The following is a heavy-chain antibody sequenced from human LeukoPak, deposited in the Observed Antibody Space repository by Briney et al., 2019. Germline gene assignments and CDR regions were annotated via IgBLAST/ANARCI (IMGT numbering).Heavy chain of an antibody. Sequence: ASVKVSCKASGYTFTNYDINWLRQTTGQGLEWMGWMNPNSGNTGYAQKFQGRVTMTRTTSMNTAYMELNSLRSEDTAVYFCARGHWTGYNYNWFDPWGHGTLVTVSS. D-gene: IGHD3/OR15-3a*01. J-gene: IGHJ5*02. CDR3: ARGHWTGYNYNWFDP. CDR2: MNPNSGNT. V-gene: IGHV1-8*01. CDR1: GYTFTNYD.